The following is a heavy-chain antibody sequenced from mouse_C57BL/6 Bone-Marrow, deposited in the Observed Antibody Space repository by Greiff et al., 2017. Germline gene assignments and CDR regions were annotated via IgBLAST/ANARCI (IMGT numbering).Heavy chain of an antibody. CDR2: IDPENGDT. CDR1: GFNIKDDY. CDR3: TTHYDYLWFAY. Sequence: VQLKQSGAELVRPGASVKLSCTASGFNIKDDYMHWVKQRPEQGLEWIGWIDPENGDTEYASKFQGKATITADTSSNTAYLQLSSLTSEDTAVYYCTTHYDYLWFAYWWQETLVTVSA. D-gene: IGHD2-4*01. J-gene: IGHJ3*01. V-gene: IGHV14-4*01.